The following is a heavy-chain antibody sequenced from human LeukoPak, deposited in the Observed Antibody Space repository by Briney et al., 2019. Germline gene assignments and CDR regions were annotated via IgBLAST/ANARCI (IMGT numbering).Heavy chain of an antibody. D-gene: IGHD2-21*01. CDR2: INTDGTST. CDR3: AKEFNRGLPDY. J-gene: IGHJ4*02. V-gene: IGHV3-74*01. CDR1: GFTFSNYW. Sequence: GGSLRLSCAASGFTFSNYWMHWVRQAPGKGLVWVSRINTDGTSTNYADSVKGRFTFSRDNAKNTLYLQMNSLRAEDTAVYYCAKEFNRGLPDYWGQGTLVTVPS.